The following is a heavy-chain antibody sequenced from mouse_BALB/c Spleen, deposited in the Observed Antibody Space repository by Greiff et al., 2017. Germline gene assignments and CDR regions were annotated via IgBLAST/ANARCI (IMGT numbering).Heavy chain of an antibody. CDR1: GFTFSSYG. V-gene: IGHV5-6*01. CDR3: ARHDYYGSSYDAMDY. Sequence: EVKVVESGGDLVKPGGSLKLSCAASGFTFSSYGMSWVRQTPDKRLEWVATISSGGSYTYYPDSVKGRFTISRDNAKNTLYLQMSSLKSEDTAMYYCARHDYYGSSYDAMDYWGQGTSVTVSS. D-gene: IGHD1-1*01. J-gene: IGHJ4*01. CDR2: ISSGGSYT.